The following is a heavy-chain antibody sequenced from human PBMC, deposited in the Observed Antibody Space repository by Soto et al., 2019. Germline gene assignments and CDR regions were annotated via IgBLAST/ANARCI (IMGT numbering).Heavy chain of an antibody. Sequence: PSETLSLTCTVSGGSITRKYWSWIRQPPGKGLEWIGYIYDSETTNYNPSLKSRVTVSVDTSKNQLSLKLSSVTATDTAVYFCAREGEYSYGYFDYWGRGPLVTVS. CDR3: AREGEYSYGYFDY. J-gene: IGHJ4*02. V-gene: IGHV4-59*01. CDR1: GGSITRKY. CDR2: IYDSETT. D-gene: IGHD5-18*01.